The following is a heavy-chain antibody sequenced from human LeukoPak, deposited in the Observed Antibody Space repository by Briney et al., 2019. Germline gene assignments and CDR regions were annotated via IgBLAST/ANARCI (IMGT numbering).Heavy chain of an antibody. Sequence: PSETLSLTCAVYGGSFSGYYWGWIRQPPGKGLEWIGSIHYSGSTYYNPSLKSRVTISVDTSKNQFSLKLSSVTAADTAVYYCARSYVVVVAATRLSVATPFDYWGQGTLVTVSS. CDR2: IHYSGST. CDR1: GGSFSGYY. CDR3: ARSYVVVVAATRLSVATPFDY. D-gene: IGHD2-15*01. V-gene: IGHV4-34*01. J-gene: IGHJ4*02.